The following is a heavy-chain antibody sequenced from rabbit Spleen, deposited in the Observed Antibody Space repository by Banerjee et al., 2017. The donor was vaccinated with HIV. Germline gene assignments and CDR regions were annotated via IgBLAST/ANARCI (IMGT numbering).Heavy chain of an antibody. Sequence: QLEESAGGLVQPGGSLKLSCKASGFTLSSYYMNWVRQAPGKGLEWIGYIDPIFGSTYYANWVNGRFTISRENTQNTVSLQMTSLTVADTATYFCARVSQSSAWGEDLWGQGTLVTVS. V-gene: IGHV1S7*01. CDR2: IDPIFGST. D-gene: IGHD4-1*01. CDR3: ARVSQSSAWGEDL. J-gene: IGHJ6*01. CDR1: GFTLSSYY.